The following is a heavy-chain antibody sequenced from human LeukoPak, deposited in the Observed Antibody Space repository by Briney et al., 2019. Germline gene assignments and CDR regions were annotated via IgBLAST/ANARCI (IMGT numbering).Heavy chain of an antibody. CDR1: GGSIGSYY. Sequence: PSETLSLTCTVSGGSIGSYYWSWIRQPPGKGLEWIGYIYYSGSTNYNPSLKSRVTISVDTSKNQFSLKLSSATAADTAVYYCARELGAMVRGRVNYYYYYYMDVWGKGTTVTISS. CDR3: ARELGAMVRGRVNYYYYYYMDV. CDR2: IYYSGST. D-gene: IGHD3-10*01. J-gene: IGHJ6*03. V-gene: IGHV4-59*01.